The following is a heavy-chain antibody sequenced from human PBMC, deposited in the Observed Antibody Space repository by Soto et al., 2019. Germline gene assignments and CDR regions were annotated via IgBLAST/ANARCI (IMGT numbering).Heavy chain of an antibody. J-gene: IGHJ5*02. D-gene: IGHD4-17*01. CDR3: ARAGTTVSNNWFDP. Sequence: SETLSLTCTVSGGSISSYYWSWIRQPPGKGLEWIGYIYYSGSTNYNPSLKSRVTISVDTSKNQFSLKLSSVTAADTAVYYCARAGTTVSNNWFDPWGQGTLVTAPQ. V-gene: IGHV4-59*01. CDR1: GGSISSYY. CDR2: IYYSGST.